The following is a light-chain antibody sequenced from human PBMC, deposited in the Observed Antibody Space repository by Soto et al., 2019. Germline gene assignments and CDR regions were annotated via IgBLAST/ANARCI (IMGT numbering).Light chain of an antibody. Sequence: EIVLTQSPGILSVSPGERATLACRDSETIRSDKLSWYQQKPGQPPSLLIYGTFSRATGIPDRFSGSGSGTDVTLTISRLEPEDSAIYYCQQYGSWTFGQGTKVEI. CDR1: ETIRSDK. CDR3: QQYGSWT. V-gene: IGKV3-20*01. CDR2: GTF. J-gene: IGKJ1*01.